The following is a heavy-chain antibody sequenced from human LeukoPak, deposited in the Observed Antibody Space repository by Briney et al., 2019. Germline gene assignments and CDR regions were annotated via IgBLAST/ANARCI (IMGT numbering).Heavy chain of an antibody. J-gene: IGHJ4*02. D-gene: IGHD5-12*01. CDR3: AREVATAHPTGRGDY. Sequence: PSETLSLTCTVSGGSISSSSFYWGWIRQPPGKGLEWIGSIYYSGSTHYNPSLKSRVSISVVTSKNQFSLKPSSVSAADTAVYYCAREVATAHPTGRGDYWGQGTLVTVSS. V-gene: IGHV4-39*07. CDR2: IYYSGST. CDR1: GGSISSSSFY.